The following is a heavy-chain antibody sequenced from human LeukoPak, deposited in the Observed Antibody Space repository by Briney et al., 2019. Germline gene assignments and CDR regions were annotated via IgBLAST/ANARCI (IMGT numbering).Heavy chain of an antibody. D-gene: IGHD3-3*01. V-gene: IGHV4-39*07. Sequence: SETLSLTCTVSGGSISSSSYYWGWIRQPPGKGLEWIGSIYYSGSTYYNPSLKSRVTISVDRSKNQFSLKLSSVTAADTAVYYCARGGSYDFWSGNDFDYWGQGTLVTVSS. CDR3: ARGGSYDFWSGNDFDY. J-gene: IGHJ4*02. CDR2: IYYSGST. CDR1: GGSISSSSYY.